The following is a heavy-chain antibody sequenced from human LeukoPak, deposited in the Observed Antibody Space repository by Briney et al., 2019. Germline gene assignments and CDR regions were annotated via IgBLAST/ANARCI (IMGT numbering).Heavy chain of an antibody. CDR2: IKHSGSN. CDR1: GGSFSGYY. J-gene: IGHJ4*02. V-gene: IGHV4-34*01. D-gene: IGHD6-13*01. CDR3: ARVLPRPRSSWYVPRWYSDY. Sequence: PETLSLTCAVDGGSFSGYYWSWIRPPLGEGRGWIGEIKHSGSNNYNRSLKSRVTISVDTSKNQFSLKLSSVTAADTAVYDCARVLPRPRSSWYVPRWYSDYWGQGTLVTVSS.